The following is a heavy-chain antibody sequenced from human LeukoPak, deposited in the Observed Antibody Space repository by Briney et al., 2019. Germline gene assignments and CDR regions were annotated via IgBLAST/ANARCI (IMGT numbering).Heavy chain of an antibody. CDR2: IIPIFGTA. CDR1: GGTFSSYA. Sequence: SVKVSCKASGGTFSSYAISWVRQAPGQGLEWMGRIIPIFGTANYAQKFQGRVTITTDESTSTAYMELSSLRSEDTAVYYCAREVVYDSSGHYQRDDYWGQGTLVTVSS. D-gene: IGHD3-22*01. J-gene: IGHJ4*02. V-gene: IGHV1-69*05. CDR3: AREVVYDSSGHYQRDDY.